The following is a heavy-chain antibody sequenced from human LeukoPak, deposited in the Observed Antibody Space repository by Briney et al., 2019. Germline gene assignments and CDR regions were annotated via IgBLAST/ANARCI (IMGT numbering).Heavy chain of an antibody. J-gene: IGHJ4*02. CDR2: ISGSGDST. V-gene: IGHV3-23*01. Sequence: GGSLRLSCAASGFTFSSYWMNWVRQAPGKGLEWVSTISGSGDSTYYADSVKGRFTISRDNSKNTLYLQMNSLRAEDTAVYYCAKKRGYNYGDFDYWGQGTLVTVSS. CDR1: GFTFSSYW. CDR3: AKKRGYNYGDFDY. D-gene: IGHD5-18*01.